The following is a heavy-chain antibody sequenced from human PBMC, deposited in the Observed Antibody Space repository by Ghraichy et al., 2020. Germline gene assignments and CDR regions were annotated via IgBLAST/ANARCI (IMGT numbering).Heavy chain of an antibody. D-gene: IGHD6-6*01. CDR3: AREYSSSSATYGMDV. V-gene: IGHV3-53*01. CDR1: GFTVSSNY. J-gene: IGHJ6*02. CDR2: IYSGGST. Sequence: LSLTCAASGFTVSSNYMSWVRQAPGKGLEWVSVIYSGGSTYYADSVKGRFTISRDNSKNTLYLQMNSLRAEDTAVYYCAREYSSSSATYGMDVWGQGTTVTVSS.